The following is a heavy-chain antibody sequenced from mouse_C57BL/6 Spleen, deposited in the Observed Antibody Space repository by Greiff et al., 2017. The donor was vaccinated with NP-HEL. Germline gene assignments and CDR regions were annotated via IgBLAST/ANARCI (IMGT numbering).Heavy chain of an antibody. Sequence: QVHVKQSGPGLVQPSQSLSITCTVSGFSLTSYGVHWVRQSPGKGLEWLGVIWSGGSTDYNAAFISRLSISKDNSKSQVFFKMNSLQADDTAIYYCARKPYSKGDYAMDYWGQGTSVTVSS. CDR1: GFSLTSYG. V-gene: IGHV2-2*01. J-gene: IGHJ4*01. CDR2: IWSGGST. CDR3: ARKPYSKGDYAMDY. D-gene: IGHD2-5*01.